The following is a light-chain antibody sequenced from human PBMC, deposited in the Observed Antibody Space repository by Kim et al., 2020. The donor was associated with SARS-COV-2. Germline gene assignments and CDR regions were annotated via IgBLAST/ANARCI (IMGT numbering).Light chain of an antibody. CDR1: QGVSSN. Sequence: SVSPGERATLSCRASQGVSSNLAWYQQKPGQAPRLLIYDASIRATGIPVRFSGSGSGTVFTLTISSLQSEDFAIYYCQQYNNWRVTFGQGTKLEI. CDR2: DAS. J-gene: IGKJ2*01. V-gene: IGKV3-15*01. CDR3: QQYNNWRVT.